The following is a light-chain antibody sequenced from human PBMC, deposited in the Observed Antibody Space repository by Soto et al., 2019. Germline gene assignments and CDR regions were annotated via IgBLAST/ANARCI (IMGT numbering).Light chain of an antibody. CDR1: NSDVGGYNY. CDR3: GSYTTTYTIL. CDR2: EVS. Sequence: QSALTQPASVSGSPGQSITISCTGTNSDVGGYNYVSWYQQHPDKAPKLIIYEVSNRPSGVSPRFSGSKSANTASLTISGLQAEDEADYFCGSYTTTYTILFGGGTKLTVL. J-gene: IGLJ2*01. V-gene: IGLV2-14*03.